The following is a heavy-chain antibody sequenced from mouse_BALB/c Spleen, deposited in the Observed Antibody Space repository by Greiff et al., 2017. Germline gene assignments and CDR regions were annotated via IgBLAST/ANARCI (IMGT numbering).Heavy chain of an antibody. CDR3: ARSYLGAMDD. V-gene: IGHV5-17*02. Sequence: EVQVVESGGGLVQPGGSRKLSCAASGFTFSSFGMHWVRQAPEKGLEWVAYISSGSSTIYYADTVKGRFTISRDNPKNTLFLQMTSLRCEDTAMYYCARSYLGAMDDWGQGTSVTVAS. CDR1: GFTFSSFG. CDR2: ISSGSSTI. J-gene: IGHJ4*01. D-gene: IGHD2-10*01.